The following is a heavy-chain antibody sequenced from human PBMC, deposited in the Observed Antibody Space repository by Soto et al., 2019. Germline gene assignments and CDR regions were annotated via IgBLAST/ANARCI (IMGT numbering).Heavy chain of an antibody. CDR3: CSTRSGYSYGYAGWFDP. D-gene: IGHD5-18*01. Sequence: QVQLQESGPGLVKPSQTLSLTCTVSGGSISSGGYYWSWIRQHPGKGLEWIRYIYYSGSTYYNPSLKSRVTISADTSKNQFSLKLSTVTAADTAVYYCCSTRSGYSYGYAGWFDPWGQGTLVTVSS. J-gene: IGHJ5*02. V-gene: IGHV4-31*03. CDR2: IYYSGST. CDR1: GGSISSGGYY.